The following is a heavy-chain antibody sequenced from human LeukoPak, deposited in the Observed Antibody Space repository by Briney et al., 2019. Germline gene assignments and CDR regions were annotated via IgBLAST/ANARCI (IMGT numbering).Heavy chain of an antibody. CDR3: ARGGDCSSTSCYPGFDY. D-gene: IGHD2-2*03. V-gene: IGHV4-38-2*02. J-gene: IGHJ4*02. CDR1: GYSISSGYY. Sequence: PSETLSLTCTVSGYSISSGYYWGWIRQPPGKGLEWIESIYHSGSTYYNPSLKSRVTISVDTSKNQFSLKLSSVTAADTAVYYCARGGDCSSTSCYPGFDYWGQGTLVTVSS. CDR2: IYHSGST.